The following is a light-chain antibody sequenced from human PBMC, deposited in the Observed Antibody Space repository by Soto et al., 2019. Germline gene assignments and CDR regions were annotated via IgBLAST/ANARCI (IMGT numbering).Light chain of an antibody. Sequence: EIVMTQSPATLSVSRGERATLACRASQSVSSNLAWYQQTPGQAPRLLIYGASTRATDIPDRFSGSGSGTEFTLTISSLQSEAFAVYYCQQYNNWPPYTFGQGTKLEIK. J-gene: IGKJ2*01. CDR3: QQYNNWPPYT. V-gene: IGKV3-15*01. CDR2: GAS. CDR1: QSVSSN.